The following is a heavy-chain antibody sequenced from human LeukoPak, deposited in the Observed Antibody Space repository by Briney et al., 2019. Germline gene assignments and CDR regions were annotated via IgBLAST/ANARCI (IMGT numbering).Heavy chain of an antibody. CDR3: AAADYYGWGRGGVAPSDH. V-gene: IGHV3-11*04. CDR2: ISSSGSTI. J-gene: IGHJ4*02. CDR1: GFTFGDYY. D-gene: IGHD3-10*01. Sequence: GGSLRLSCAASGFTFGDYYMSWIRQAPGKGLEWVSYISSSGSTIYYADSVKGRFTLSRDNAKNSLFLQINSLRAEDTALYFCAAADYYGWGRGGVAPSDHWGQGTLVTVSS.